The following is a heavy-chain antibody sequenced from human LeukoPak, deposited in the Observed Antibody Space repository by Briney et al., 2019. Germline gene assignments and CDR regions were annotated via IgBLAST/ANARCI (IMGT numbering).Heavy chain of an antibody. V-gene: IGHV3-20*04. Sequence: GGSLRLSCEASGFTFDDYGMSWVRQAAGKGLEWVSAITNWNGGSTGYAGSVRGRFTVSRDNAKNSLYLQMNSLRAEDTALYYCARCSRSSTDCYSAFDIWGQGTVVTVSS. D-gene: IGHD2-2*02. CDR2: ITNWNGGST. CDR3: ARCSRSSTDCYSAFDI. CDR1: GFTFDDYG. J-gene: IGHJ3*02.